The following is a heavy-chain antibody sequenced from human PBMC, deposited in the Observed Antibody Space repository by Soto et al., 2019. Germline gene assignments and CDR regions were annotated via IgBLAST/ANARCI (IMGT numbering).Heavy chain of an antibody. J-gene: IGHJ6*03. V-gene: IGHV4-59*01. CDR3: ARVRNNWNDDQIHFYFYMDV. D-gene: IGHD1-20*01. CDR1: GGSISSYY. Sequence: SETLSLTCTVSGGSISSYYWSWIRQPPGKGLEWIGYIYYSGSTNYNPSLKSRVTISVDTSKNQFSLKLSSVTAADTAVYYCARVRNNWNDDQIHFYFYMDVWGKGTTVTVSS. CDR2: IYYSGST.